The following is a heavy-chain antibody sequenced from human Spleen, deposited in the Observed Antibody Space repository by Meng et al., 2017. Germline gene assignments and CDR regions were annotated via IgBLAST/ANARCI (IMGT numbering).Heavy chain of an antibody. CDR2: IYHNGDT. Sequence: GSLRLSCTVSDDSISSYYWNWIRQPPGKGLEWIGFIYHNGDTNYNPSLKSRVTISVDTSKNQFSLKLVSVTAADTAVYYCARVPMVREVHTYYYYGMDVWGQGTTVTVSS. V-gene: IGHV4-59*01. D-gene: IGHD3-10*01. CDR3: ARVPMVREVHTYYYYGMDV. J-gene: IGHJ6*02. CDR1: DDSISSYY.